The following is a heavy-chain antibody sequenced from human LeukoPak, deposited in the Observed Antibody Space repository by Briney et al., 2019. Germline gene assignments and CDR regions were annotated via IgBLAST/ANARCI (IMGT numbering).Heavy chain of an antibody. Sequence: SETLSLTCTVSGGDSISSSSSYWGWIRQPPGKGLEWIGNIYYSGSTYYNPSLKSRVTISVDTSKNQFSLKLSSVTAADTAVYYCAKIVCTNGICYIFDFWGQGTMVTVSS. CDR2: IYYSGST. J-gene: IGHJ3*01. V-gene: IGHV4-39*01. CDR3: AKIVCTNGICYIFDF. D-gene: IGHD2-8*01. CDR1: GGDSISSSSSY.